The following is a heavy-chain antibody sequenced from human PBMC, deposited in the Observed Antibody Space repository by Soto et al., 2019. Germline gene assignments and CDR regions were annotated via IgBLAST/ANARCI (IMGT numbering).Heavy chain of an antibody. Sequence: QVQLQESGPGLVKPSETLSLTCTVSGGSISSYCWSWVRQPAGKGLEWIGHISATGSTKYNPSLKSRVTMSIDKSKNQFSLRLTSLTAADTALYYCARSSVAGPEYLQYWGQGTLVTVSS. D-gene: IGHD6-19*01. CDR1: GGSISSYC. CDR2: ISATGST. CDR3: ARSSVAGPEYLQY. J-gene: IGHJ1*01. V-gene: IGHV4-4*07.